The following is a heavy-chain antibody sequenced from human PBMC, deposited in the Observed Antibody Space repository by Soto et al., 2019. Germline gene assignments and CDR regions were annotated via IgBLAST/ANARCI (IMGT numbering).Heavy chain of an antibody. CDR2: ISSSGSTI. D-gene: IGHD3-22*01. J-gene: IGHJ4*02. CDR3: ARAGSSGYYRKGIGY. Sequence: TGGSLRLSCAASGFTFSDYYMSWIRQAPGKGLEWVSYISSSGSTIYYADSVKGRFTISRDNAKNSLYLQMNSLRAEDTAVYYCARAGSSGYYRKGIGYWGQRTLVTVSS. CDR1: GFTFSDYY. V-gene: IGHV3-11*01.